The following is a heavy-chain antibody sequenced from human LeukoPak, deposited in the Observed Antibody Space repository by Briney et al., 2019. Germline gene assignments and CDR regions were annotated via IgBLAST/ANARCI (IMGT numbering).Heavy chain of an antibody. D-gene: IGHD6-6*01. J-gene: IGHJ4*02. Sequence: SETLSLTCTVSGGSISSWSYYWGWIRQPPGKGLEWIGTIYYSGSTYYNPSLKSRVTISVDTSKNQFFLKLNSVTAADTAVYYCARDRGRSEYSSSSDYWGQGTLVTVSS. CDR1: GGSISSWSYY. CDR2: IYYSGST. V-gene: IGHV4-39*07. CDR3: ARDRGRSEYSSSSDY.